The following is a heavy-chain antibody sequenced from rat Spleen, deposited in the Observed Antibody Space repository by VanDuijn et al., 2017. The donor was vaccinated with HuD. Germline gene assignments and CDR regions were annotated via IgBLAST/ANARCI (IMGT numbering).Heavy chain of an antibody. D-gene: IGHD1-5*01. Sequence: QVQLKESGPGLVQPSQTLSLTCTVSGFSLSNYGVIWVRQPPGKGLDWMGVLWGDGNSNYNSALKSRLSISRDTSKSQVYLKMNSLQTGDTATYYCTTGGTTRDYYYFDYWGQGVMVTVSS. CDR1: GFSLSNYG. CDR2: LWGDGNS. V-gene: IGHV2-13*01. J-gene: IGHJ2*01. CDR3: TTGGTTRDYYYFDY.